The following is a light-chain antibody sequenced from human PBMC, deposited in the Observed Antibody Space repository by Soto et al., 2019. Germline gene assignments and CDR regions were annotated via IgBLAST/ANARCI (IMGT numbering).Light chain of an antibody. CDR2: AAS. CDR1: QSISSY. Sequence: DIQLTQSPSSLSASVGDRVNITCRASQSISSYLNWYQQKPGKAPTLLIYAASSLQSGVPSRFSGSGSGTDFTLTISSLQPEDFATYYCQQSYSTPQTFGQGTKVEIK. J-gene: IGKJ1*01. CDR3: QQSYSTPQT. V-gene: IGKV1-39*01.